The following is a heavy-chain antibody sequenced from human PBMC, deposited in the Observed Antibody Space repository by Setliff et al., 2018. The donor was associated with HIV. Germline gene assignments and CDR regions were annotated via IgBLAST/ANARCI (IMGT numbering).Heavy chain of an antibody. J-gene: IGHJ6*03. CDR2: INPFGGTT. D-gene: IGHD3-22*01. Sequence: ASVKVSCKASASRYSFTAYNMHWVRQAPGQGLEWMGIINPFGGTTTYAQKFQGRVTFTADKSTSTAYMELRNLKFEDTARYYCARTFYSDTSGYRTSFAYYYMDVWGEGTTVTVSS. CDR1: ASRYSFTAYN. CDR3: ARTFYSDTSGYRTSFAYYYMDV. V-gene: IGHV1-46*01.